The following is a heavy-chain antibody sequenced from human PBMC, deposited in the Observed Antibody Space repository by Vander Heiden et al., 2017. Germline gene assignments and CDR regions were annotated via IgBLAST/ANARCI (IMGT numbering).Heavy chain of an antibody. CDR3: ASERKGNSSSWSFDY. J-gene: IGHJ4*02. Sequence: QVQLQESGPGLVKPSQTLSLTCTVSGGSISSGGYYWSWLRQHPGKGLEWIGYIYYSGSTYYNPSLKSRVTISVDTSKNQFSLKLSSVTAADTAVYYCASERKGNSSSWSFDYWGQGTLVTVSS. D-gene: IGHD6-13*01. V-gene: IGHV4-31*03. CDR2: IYYSGST. CDR1: GGSISSGGYY.